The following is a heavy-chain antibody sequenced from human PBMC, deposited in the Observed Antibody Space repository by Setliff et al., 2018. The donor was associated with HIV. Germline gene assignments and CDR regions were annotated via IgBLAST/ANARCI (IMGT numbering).Heavy chain of an antibody. CDR3: VRHAWRLWLAPIES. CDR1: GYTFTGHY. D-gene: IGHD6-19*01. V-gene: IGHV5-51*01. CDR2: IHPGDSDT. Sequence: KVSCKASGYTFTGHYLHWVRQAPGQGLEWMGIIHPGDSDTRYSPSFQGQVTISADKSISTAYLQWSSLKASDTAMYFCVRHAWRLWLAPIESWGQGTLVTVSS. J-gene: IGHJ4*02.